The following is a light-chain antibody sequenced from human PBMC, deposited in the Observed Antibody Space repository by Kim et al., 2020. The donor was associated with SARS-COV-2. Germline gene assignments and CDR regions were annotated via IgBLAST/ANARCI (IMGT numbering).Light chain of an antibody. CDR1: SLRRYY. CDR2: GKN. J-gene: IGLJ1*01. Sequence: SSELTQDPAVSVALGQTVRITCQGDSLRRYYASWYQQKPGQAPVLVIYGKNNRPSGIPDRFSGSSSGNTASLTITGAQAEDEADYYCNSRDSNFSHHLYVFGTGTKVTVL. CDR3: NSRDSNFSHHLYV. V-gene: IGLV3-19*01.